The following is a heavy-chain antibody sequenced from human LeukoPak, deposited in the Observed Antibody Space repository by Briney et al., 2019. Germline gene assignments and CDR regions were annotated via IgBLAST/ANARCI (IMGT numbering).Heavy chain of an antibody. V-gene: IGHV3-11*01. Sequence: GGSLRLSCAASEFTFSDYHMSWVRQAPGKGLEWVSYISSSGSTIHYADSVEGRFTISRDNAKISLYLQMNSLRADDTAVYYCARDGGSGGTAGTFDIWGQGTVVTVSS. CDR2: ISSSGSTI. J-gene: IGHJ3*02. CDR3: ARDGGSGGTAGTFDI. D-gene: IGHD3-16*01. CDR1: EFTFSDYH.